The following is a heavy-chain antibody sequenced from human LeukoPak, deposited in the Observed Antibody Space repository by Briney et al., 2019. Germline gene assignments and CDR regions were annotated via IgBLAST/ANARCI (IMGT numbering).Heavy chain of an antibody. V-gene: IGHV4-59*01. Sequence: PSETLSLTCTVSGGSISSYYWSWIRQPPGKGLEWIGYIYYSGSTNYNPSLKSRVTISVDTSKNQFSLKLSSVTAADTAVYYCARSERGGRDPLSGTLGYYYYMDVWGKGTTVTVSS. CDR2: IYYSGST. CDR3: ARSERGGRDPLSGTLGYYYYMDV. CDR1: GGSISSYY. J-gene: IGHJ6*03. D-gene: IGHD3-10*01.